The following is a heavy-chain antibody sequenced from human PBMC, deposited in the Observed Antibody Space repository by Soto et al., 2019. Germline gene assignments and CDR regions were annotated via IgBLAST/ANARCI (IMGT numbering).Heavy chain of an antibody. CDR2: INPNSGGT. Sequence: QVQLVQSGAEVKKPGASVKVSCKASGYTFTGYYMHWVRQAPGQGLEWMGWINPNSGGTNYAQKCQGRVTMTRDTSISTAYMELSRLRSDDTAVYYCARDGVYGSGRDWGQGTLVTVSS. J-gene: IGHJ4*02. V-gene: IGHV1-2*02. CDR3: ARDGVYGSGRD. CDR1: GYTFTGYY. D-gene: IGHD3-10*01.